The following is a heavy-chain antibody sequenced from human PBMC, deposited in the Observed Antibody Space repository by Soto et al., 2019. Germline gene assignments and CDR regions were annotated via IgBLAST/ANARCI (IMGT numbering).Heavy chain of an antibody. Sequence: PLETLSLTCTVSGVTVSSDAYYWSWIRQPPGKGLEWIGYIYYSGSTNYNPSLKSRVTISVDTSKNQFSLKLSSVTAADTAVYYCARDRPGFGVGYNWFDPWGQGTLVT. CDR3: ARDRPGFGVGYNWFDP. V-gene: IGHV4-61*08. CDR1: GVTVSSDAYY. J-gene: IGHJ5*02. D-gene: IGHD3-3*01. CDR2: IYYSGST.